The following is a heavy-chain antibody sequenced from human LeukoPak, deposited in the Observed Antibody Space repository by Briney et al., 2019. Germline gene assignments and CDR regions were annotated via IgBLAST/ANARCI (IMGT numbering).Heavy chain of an antibody. CDR1: GFTFSSYE. CDR2: ISSSGSTI. CDR3: ARAPRSYYMDV. Sequence: GGSLRLSCAASGFTFSSYEMNRVRQAPGKGLEWVSYISSSGSTIYYADSVKGRFTISRDNAKNSLYLQMNSLRAEDTAVYYCARAPRSYYMDVWGQRDHGHRLL. V-gene: IGHV3-48*03. J-gene: IGHJ6*03.